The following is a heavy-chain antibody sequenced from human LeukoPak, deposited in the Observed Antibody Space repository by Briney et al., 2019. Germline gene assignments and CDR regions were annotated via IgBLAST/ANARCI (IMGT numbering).Heavy chain of an antibody. CDR1: GYTFISYA. CDR3: ARGPEVVRGVILPTRP. J-gene: IGHJ4*02. CDR2: ININTGNP. Sequence: ASVKVSCKASGYTFISYAMNWVRQAPGQGLEWMGWININTGNPTYAQGFTGRFVFSLDTSVSTACLQICSLKAEDTAVYYCARGPEVVRGVILPTRPWGQGTLVTVSS. D-gene: IGHD3-10*02. V-gene: IGHV7-4-1*01.